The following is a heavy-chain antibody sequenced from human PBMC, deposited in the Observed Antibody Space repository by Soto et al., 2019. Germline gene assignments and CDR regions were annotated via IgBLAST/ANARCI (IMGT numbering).Heavy chain of an antibody. CDR1: GFFFDNYA. J-gene: IGHJ4*02. Sequence: PGGSLRLSCVPSGFFFDNYAMHWVRQAPGKGPEWVSGLSGNSDIVAYADSVKGRFTISRDNAKKSLFLQMNNLRPEDTALYYCVISTGKFYADFDYWGQVTQVTVSS. CDR2: LSGNSDIV. V-gene: IGHV3-9*01. CDR3: VISTGKFYADFDY. D-gene: IGHD7-27*01.